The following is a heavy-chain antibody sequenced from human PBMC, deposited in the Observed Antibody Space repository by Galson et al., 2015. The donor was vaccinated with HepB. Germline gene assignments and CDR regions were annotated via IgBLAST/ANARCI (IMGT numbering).Heavy chain of an antibody. J-gene: IGHJ4*02. V-gene: IGHV4-39*01. D-gene: IGHD3-22*01. CDR2: IYYSGST. Sequence: SETLSLTCTVSGGSISSSSYYWGWIRQPPGKGLEWIGSIYYSGSTYYNPSLTSRVTISVDTSKNQFSLKLSSVTAADTAVYYCARHDPDSSGYYYLGVWSYWGQGTLVTVSS. CDR1: GGSISSSSYY. CDR3: ARHDPDSSGYYYLGVWSY.